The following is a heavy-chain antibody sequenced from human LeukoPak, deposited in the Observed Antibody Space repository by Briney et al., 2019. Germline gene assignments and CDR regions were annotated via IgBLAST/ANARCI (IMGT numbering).Heavy chain of an antibody. CDR3: ARDSKYYDILAGYKPRDWFDP. J-gene: IGHJ5*02. V-gene: IGHV3-11*01. D-gene: IGHD3-9*01. CDR2: ISSSGSTI. Sequence: PGGSLRLSCAASGFTFSDYYMSWIRQAPGKGLEWVSYISSSGSTIYYADSVKGRFTISRDNAQNSLYLQMNSLRAEDTAVYYCARDSKYYDILAGYKPRDWFDPWGQGILVTVSS. CDR1: GFTFSDYY.